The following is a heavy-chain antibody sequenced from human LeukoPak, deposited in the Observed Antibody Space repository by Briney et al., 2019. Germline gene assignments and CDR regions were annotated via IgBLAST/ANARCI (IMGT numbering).Heavy chain of an antibody. CDR1: GFYFGGYA. D-gene: IGHD6-19*01. V-gene: IGHV3-23*01. J-gene: IGHJ4*02. Sequence: PGGSLRLSCSASGFYFGGYAMSWVRQAPGKGLEWVSGIGGRGDTTSYADSVKGRFTISRDNSKNILYLQMSSLRGEDTAVYYCAKEAGNGWSYFDYWGQGTLVTVSS. CDR3: AKEAGNGWSYFDY. CDR2: IGGRGDTT.